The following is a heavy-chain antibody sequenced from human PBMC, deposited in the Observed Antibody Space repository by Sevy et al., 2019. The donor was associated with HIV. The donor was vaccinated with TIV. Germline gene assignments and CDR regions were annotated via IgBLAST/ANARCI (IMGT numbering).Heavy chain of an antibody. Sequence: GGSLRLSCKPSGFTFITYAMNWVRQAPGKGLEWVSTIYGSGGGTYYADSVRGRFTISRDNSKNTLYLQMNTLRTEDTALYYGAGGRYDSSGSFDAFDIWGQGTMVTVSS. J-gene: IGHJ3*02. CDR2: IYGSGGGT. V-gene: IGHV3-23*01. D-gene: IGHD3-22*01. CDR1: GFTFITYA. CDR3: AGGRYDSSGSFDAFDI.